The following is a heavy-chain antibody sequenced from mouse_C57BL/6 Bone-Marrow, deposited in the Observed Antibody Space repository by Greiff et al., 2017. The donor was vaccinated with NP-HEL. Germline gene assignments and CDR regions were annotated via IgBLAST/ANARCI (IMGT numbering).Heavy chain of an antibody. Sequence: VKLMESGAELARPGASVKLSCKASGYTFTSYGISWVKQRTGQGLEWIGEIYPRSGNTYYNEKFKGKATLTADKSSSTAYMELRSLTSEDSAVYFCARGGRYWYFDVWGTGTTVTVSS. V-gene: IGHV1-81*01. CDR3: ARGGRYWYFDV. J-gene: IGHJ1*03. CDR1: GYTFTSYG. CDR2: IYPRSGNT. D-gene: IGHD3-3*01.